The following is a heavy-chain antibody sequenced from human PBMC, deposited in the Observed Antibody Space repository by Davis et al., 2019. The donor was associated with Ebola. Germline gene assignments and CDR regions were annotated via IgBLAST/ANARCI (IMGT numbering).Heavy chain of an antibody. Sequence: ASVTVSCKASGYTFTSYDINWVRQATGQGLEWMGWMNPNSGNTGYAQKFQARVSMTRDTSISTAYMELNSLTSEDTAVYYCARGTRTLDIWGQGTMVTVSS. CDR1: GYTFTSYD. D-gene: IGHD3/OR15-3a*01. CDR2: MNPNSGNT. J-gene: IGHJ3*02. V-gene: IGHV1-8*01. CDR3: ARGTRTLDI.